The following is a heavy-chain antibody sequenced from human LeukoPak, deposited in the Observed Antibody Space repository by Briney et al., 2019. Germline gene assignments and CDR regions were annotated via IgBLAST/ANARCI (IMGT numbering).Heavy chain of an antibody. CDR1: GFTFSSYW. CDR3: ASGVTD. D-gene: IGHD5-18*01. V-gene: IGHV3-74*01. J-gene: IGHJ4*02. Sequence: GGSLRLSCAASGFTFSSYWMHWVRQAPGKGLVWVSRINSDGSSTTYADSVKGRSTISRDNAKNTLYLQMNSLRSQDTAVYYCASGVTDWGQGTLVTVSS. CDR2: INSDGSST.